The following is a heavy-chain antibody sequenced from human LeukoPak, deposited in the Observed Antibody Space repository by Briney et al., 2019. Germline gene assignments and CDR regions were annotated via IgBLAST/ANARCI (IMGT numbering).Heavy chain of an antibody. D-gene: IGHD1-1*01. V-gene: IGHV4-38-2*02. CDR1: GYSISSGYY. Sequence: PSETLSLTCTVSGYSISSGYYWGWIRQPPGKGLEWIGSIYYSGSTYYNPSLKSRVTISVDTSKNQFSLKLSSVTAADTAVYYCARALVRTLDAFDIWGQGTMVTVSS. CDR3: ARALVRTLDAFDI. J-gene: IGHJ3*02. CDR2: IYYSGST.